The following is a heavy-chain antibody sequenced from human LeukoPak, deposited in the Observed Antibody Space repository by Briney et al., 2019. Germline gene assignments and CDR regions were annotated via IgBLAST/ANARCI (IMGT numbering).Heavy chain of an antibody. D-gene: IGHD5-12*01. J-gene: IGHJ6*03. Sequence: ASVKVSCKASGGTFSSYAISWVRQAPGQGLEWMGGIIPIFGTANYAQKFQGRVTITADKSTSTAYMELSSLRSEDTAVYYCARGVATIRYYYYYMDVWGKGTTVTVSS. CDR3: ARGVATIRYYYYYMDV. CDR1: GGTFSSYA. V-gene: IGHV1-69*06. CDR2: IIPIFGTA.